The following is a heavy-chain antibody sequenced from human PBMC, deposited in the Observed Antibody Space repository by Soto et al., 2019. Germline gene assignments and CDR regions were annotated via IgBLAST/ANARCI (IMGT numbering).Heavy chain of an antibody. V-gene: IGHV1-69*01. Sequence: QVQRVQSGAEVKKPGSSVKVSCKASGDTFSSYAISWVRQAPGQGLEWMGGIIPIFGTANYAQKFQGRVTITADESTSTAYMELSSLRSEDTAVYYCARDGSGYRSSASPMDVCGQGTTVTVSS. CDR1: GDTFSSYA. CDR3: ARDGSGYRSSASPMDV. D-gene: IGHD3-22*01. J-gene: IGHJ6*02. CDR2: IIPIFGTA.